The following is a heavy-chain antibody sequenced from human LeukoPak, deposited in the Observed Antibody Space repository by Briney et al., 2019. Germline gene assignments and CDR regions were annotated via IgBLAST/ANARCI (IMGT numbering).Heavy chain of an antibody. D-gene: IGHD3-3*01. Sequence: GGSLRLSCAASGFTFSSYSMNWVRQAPGKGLEWVSSISSSSSYIYYADSVKGRFTISRDNAKNSLYLQMNSLRAEDTAVYYCARSPSGVVMDPPHAFGIWGQGTMVTVSS. CDR1: GFTFSSYS. CDR2: ISSSSSYI. V-gene: IGHV3-21*01. CDR3: ARSPSGVVMDPPHAFGI. J-gene: IGHJ3*02.